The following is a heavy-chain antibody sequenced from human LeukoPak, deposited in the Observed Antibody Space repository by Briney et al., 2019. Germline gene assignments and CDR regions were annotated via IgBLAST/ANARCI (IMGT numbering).Heavy chain of an antibody. CDR3: ARQRVSYFDY. V-gene: IGHV4-61*02. Sequence: SQTLSLTYTVSGGSISSGSYYWSWIRQPAGKGLEWIGRIYTSGSTNYNPSLKSRVTISVDTSKNQFSLKLSSVTAADTAVYYCARQRVSYFDYWGQGTLVTVSS. CDR2: IYTSGST. CDR1: GGSISSGSYY. J-gene: IGHJ4*02. D-gene: IGHD3-10*01.